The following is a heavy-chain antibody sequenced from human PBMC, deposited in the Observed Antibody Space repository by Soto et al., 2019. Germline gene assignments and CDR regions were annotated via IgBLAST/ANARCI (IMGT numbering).Heavy chain of an antibody. CDR1: GYIFPNYG. Sequence: ASVKVSCEGSGYIFPNYGITWVRQAPGQGLEWMGWISAYNGKTNYAQKLHGRVTMTTDTSTTTAYMELRSLRSDDTGVYYCARDRWFGELSFPYYGMDVWGQGTTVTVSS. CDR3: ARDRWFGELSFPYYGMDV. J-gene: IGHJ6*02. CDR2: ISAYNGKT. D-gene: IGHD3-10*01. V-gene: IGHV1-18*01.